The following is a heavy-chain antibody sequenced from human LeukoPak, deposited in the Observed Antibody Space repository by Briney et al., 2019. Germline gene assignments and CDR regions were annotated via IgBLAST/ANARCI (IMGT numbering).Heavy chain of an antibody. D-gene: IGHD6-13*01. CDR3: ARHGSSWSYFDC. V-gene: IGHV4-4*07. CDR1: GGSISSYY. CDR2: IYTSGST. Sequence: SETLSLTCTVSGGSISSYYWSWIRQPAGKGLEWIGRIYTSGSTNYNPSLKSRVTISVDTSKNQFSLKLTSVTAADTAVYYCARHGSSWSYFDCWGQGTLVTVSS. J-gene: IGHJ4*02.